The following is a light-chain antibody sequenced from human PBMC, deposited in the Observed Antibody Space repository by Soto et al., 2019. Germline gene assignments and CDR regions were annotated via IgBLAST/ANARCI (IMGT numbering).Light chain of an antibody. CDR1: QSVRGNN. CDR3: EQYGNSPKT. V-gene: IGKV3-20*01. Sequence: TQSPSSLSASVGDRVTITCRASQSVRGNNLAWYQQKPGQAPRLLIFGAYSRATGIQDRFSGSGSGTDFTLTITRLAREDFAVYYCEQYGNSPKTFGQGTKVDIK. CDR2: GAY. J-gene: IGKJ1*01.